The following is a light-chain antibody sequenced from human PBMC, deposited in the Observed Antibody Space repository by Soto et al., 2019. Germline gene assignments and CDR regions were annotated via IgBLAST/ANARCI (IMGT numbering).Light chain of an antibody. J-gene: IGKJ2*01. CDR1: QSISNR. CDR2: TTS. CDR3: QQYKSYSPYT. Sequence: DIQMTQSPSSLSAYVGDRVTITCRASQSISNRLNWYQQQPGRAPKLLIYTTSNLQSGVPSRFSGSGSGTDFTLTIDSLQRDDFATYFCQQYKSYSPYTFGQGTKVDIK. V-gene: IGKV1-39*01.